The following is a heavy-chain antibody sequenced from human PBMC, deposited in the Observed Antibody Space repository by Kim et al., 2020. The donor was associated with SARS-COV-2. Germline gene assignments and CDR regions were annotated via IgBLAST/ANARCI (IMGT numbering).Heavy chain of an antibody. CDR2: ISDSRRNI. D-gene: IGHD5-12*01. Sequence: GGSLRLSCAASGFTFSSYSMNWVRQAPGKGLEWVSFISDSRRNIFYADSVRGRFTISRDNGKNSLFLQMNSLRADDTAVYYCATEISGLRLEVGYFYYG. CDR1: GFTFSSYS. J-gene: IGHJ6*01. CDR3: ATEISGLRLEVGYFYYG. V-gene: IGHV3-21*06.